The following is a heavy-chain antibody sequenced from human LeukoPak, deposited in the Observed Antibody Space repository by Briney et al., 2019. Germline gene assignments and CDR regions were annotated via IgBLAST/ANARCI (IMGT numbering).Heavy chain of an antibody. CDR1: GGSFSGYY. Sequence: SETLSLTCAVYGGSFSGYYWSWIRQPPGKGLEWIGEIYYSGSTNYNPSLKSRVTISVDTSKNQFSLKLSSVTAADTAVYYCAREEYYYDSSGYGDNWFDPWGQGTLVTVSS. V-gene: IGHV4-34*01. CDR3: AREEYYYDSSGYGDNWFDP. CDR2: IYYSGST. D-gene: IGHD3-22*01. J-gene: IGHJ5*02.